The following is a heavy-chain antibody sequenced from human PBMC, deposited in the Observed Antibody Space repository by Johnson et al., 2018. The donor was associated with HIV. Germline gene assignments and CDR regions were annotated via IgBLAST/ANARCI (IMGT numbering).Heavy chain of an antibody. J-gene: IGHJ3*02. V-gene: IGHV3-74*02. CDR3: ARGLPSGGRGAFDI. CDR2: INSEGSST. Sequence: QLVESGGSVVRPGGSLRLSCAASGFTFSSYWMHWFRQAPGNGLVWVSHINSEGSSTTYADSVKGRFTISRENAKNSLYLQMNSLRAGDPAVYYCARGLPSGGRGAFDIWGQGTMVTVSS. D-gene: IGHD3-16*01. CDR1: GFTFSSYW.